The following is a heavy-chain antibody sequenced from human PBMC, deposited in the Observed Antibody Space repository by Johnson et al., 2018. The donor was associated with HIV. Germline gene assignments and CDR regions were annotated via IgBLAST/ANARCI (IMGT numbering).Heavy chain of an antibody. Sequence: QVQLVESGGGVVQPGRSLRLSCAASGFTFSSYAMHWVRQAPGKGLEWVAVISYDGSNKYYADSVKGRFTIFRDNSKNTLYLQRSSVRTEDRAVYYCAKVHIRALWSAAFDIWGRGTLVTVSS. J-gene: IGHJ3*02. V-gene: IGHV3-30*04. CDR1: GFTFSSYA. CDR2: ISYDGSNK. D-gene: IGHD1-26*01. CDR3: AKVHIRALWSAAFDI.